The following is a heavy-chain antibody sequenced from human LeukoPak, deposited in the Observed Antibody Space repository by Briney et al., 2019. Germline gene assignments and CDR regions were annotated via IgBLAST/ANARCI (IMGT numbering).Heavy chain of an antibody. D-gene: IGHD3-10*01. V-gene: IGHV4-39*07. CDR2: IYYSGST. CDR1: GGSISSSSYY. Sequence: SETLSLTCTVSGGSISSSSYYWGWIHQPPGKGLEWIGSIYYSGSTYYNPSLKSRVTISVDTSKNQFSLKLSSVTAADTAVYYCARGRDYYGSGSYQDYWGQGTLVTVSS. J-gene: IGHJ4*02. CDR3: ARGRDYYGSGSYQDY.